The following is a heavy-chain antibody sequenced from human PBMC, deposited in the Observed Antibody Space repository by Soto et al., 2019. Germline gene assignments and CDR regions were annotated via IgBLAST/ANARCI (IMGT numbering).Heavy chain of an antibody. V-gene: IGHV4-39*01. D-gene: IGHD3-16*02. CDR2: IYYSGET. J-gene: IGHJ1*01. Sequence: PSETLSLTCTVSGVSISGTSCYWGWIRQTPAKGLEGIGIIYYSGETFYNPSLKSRVTISIDTSKNHFSLNLTSVTAADTAIYYCARHGSFWGQGALVTVSS. CDR1: GVSISGTSCY. CDR3: ARHGSF.